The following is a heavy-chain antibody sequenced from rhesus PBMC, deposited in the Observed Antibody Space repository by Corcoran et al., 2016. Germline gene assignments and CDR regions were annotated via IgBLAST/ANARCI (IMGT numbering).Heavy chain of an antibody. CDR1: GGSISSRS. V-gene: IGHV4-169*01. CDR2: IYGSGSST. CDR3: ARVGVLDYFDY. Sequence: QLQLQESGPGLVKPSETLSVTCAVSGGSISSRSWSWIRQALGKGLELIGYIYGSGSSTNYNPSLKSRVTLSVDTSKNQLSLKLSSVTAADTAVYYCARVGVLDYFDYWGQGVLVTVSS. J-gene: IGHJ4*01. D-gene: IGHD2-21*01.